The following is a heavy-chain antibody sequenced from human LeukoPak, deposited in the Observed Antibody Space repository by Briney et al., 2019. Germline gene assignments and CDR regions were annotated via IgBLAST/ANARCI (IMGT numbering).Heavy chain of an antibody. CDR2: ISPDSSTI. CDR3: TRAAYSTGPDY. D-gene: IGHD6-25*01. J-gene: IGHJ4*02. V-gene: IGHV3-48*01. CDR1: GFTFSGYS. Sequence: GGSLRLSCAASGFTFSGYSMNWVRQAPGKGLEWVSYISPDSSTIFYADSVKGRFSISRDNAKNSLYLQMNSLRAEDTAVYYCTRAAYSTGPDYWGQGALVTVSS.